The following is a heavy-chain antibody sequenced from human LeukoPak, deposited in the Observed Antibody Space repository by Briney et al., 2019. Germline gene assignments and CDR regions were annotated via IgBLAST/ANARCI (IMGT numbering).Heavy chain of an antibody. CDR3: ARSNTRGVASSFDP. J-gene: IGHJ5*02. Sequence: PSETLSLTCTVSGGSISSYHWSWIRQPPGKGLEWIGYIYYSGSTNYNPSLKSRVTISVDTSKNQFSLKLSSVTAADTAVYYCARSNTRGVASSFDPWGQGTLVTVSS. V-gene: IGHV4-59*01. CDR1: GGSISSYH. CDR2: IYYSGST. D-gene: IGHD5-12*01.